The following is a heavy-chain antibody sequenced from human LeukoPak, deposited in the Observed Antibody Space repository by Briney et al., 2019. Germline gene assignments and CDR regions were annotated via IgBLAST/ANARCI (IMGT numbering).Heavy chain of an antibody. Sequence: PSETLSLTCTVSGGSISSSSYYWGWIRQPPGKGLEWLGSIYYSGSTYYNPSLKSRVTISVDTSKNQFSLNLSSVTAADTAVYYCARVTSSSWFEGYFDYWGQGTLVTVSS. J-gene: IGHJ4*02. CDR2: IYYSGST. CDR3: ARVTSSSWFEGYFDY. CDR1: GGSISSSSYY. V-gene: IGHV4-39*07. D-gene: IGHD6-13*01.